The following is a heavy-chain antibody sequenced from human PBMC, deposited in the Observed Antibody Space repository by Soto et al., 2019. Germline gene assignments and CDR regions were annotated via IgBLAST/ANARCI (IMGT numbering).Heavy chain of an antibody. Sequence: PSETLSLTCTVSGGSISSSSYYWGWIRQPPGKGLEWIGSIYYSGSTYYNPSLKSRVTISVDTSKNQFSLKLSSVTAADTAVYYCARNRYFDWAPYYFDYWGQGTLVTVSS. CDR3: ARNRYFDWAPYYFDY. V-gene: IGHV4-39*01. CDR1: GGSISSSSYY. CDR2: IYYSGST. D-gene: IGHD3-9*01. J-gene: IGHJ4*02.